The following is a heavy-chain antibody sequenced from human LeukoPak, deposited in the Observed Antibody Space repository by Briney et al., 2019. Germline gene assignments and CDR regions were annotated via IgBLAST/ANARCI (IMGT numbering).Heavy chain of an antibody. Sequence: GGSLRLSCAVSGFTFSHYWMSRVRQAPGKGLEWVANIKPDGSDTYYMDSVEGRFTISRDNAMSSLYLQMNSLRAEDTAVYYCARVGYNNYDLDFWGQGTLVTVSS. V-gene: IGHV3-7*01. CDR2: IKPDGSDT. CDR3: ARVGYNNYDLDF. J-gene: IGHJ4*02. CDR1: GFTFSHYW. D-gene: IGHD3-3*01.